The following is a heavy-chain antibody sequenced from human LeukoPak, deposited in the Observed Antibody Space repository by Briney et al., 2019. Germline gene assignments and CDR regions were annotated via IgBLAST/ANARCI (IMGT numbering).Heavy chain of an antibody. D-gene: IGHD6-6*01. J-gene: IGHJ4*02. CDR2: ISWNSGSI. CDR1: GFTFDDYA. V-gene: IGHV3-9*03. CDR3: AQDFFRYSSSSPFDY. Sequence: GGSLRLSCAASGFTFDDYAMHWVRQAPGKGLEWVSGISWNSGSIGYADSVKGRFTISRDNAKNSLYLQMNSLRAEDMALYYCAQDFFRYSSSSPFDYWGQGTLVTVSS.